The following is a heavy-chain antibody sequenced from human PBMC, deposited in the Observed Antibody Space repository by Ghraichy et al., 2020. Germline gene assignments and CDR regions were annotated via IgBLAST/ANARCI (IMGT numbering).Heavy chain of an antibody. D-gene: IGHD2-2*01. CDR2: IYTSGST. Sequence: SETLSLTCTVSGGSISSGSYYWSWIRQPAGKGLEWIGRIYTSGSTNYNPSLKSRVTISVDTSKNQFSLKLSSVTAADTAVYYCATKMNLGNQLQYYYYMDVWGKGTTVTVSS. CDR1: GGSISSGSYY. J-gene: IGHJ6*03. CDR3: ATKMNLGNQLQYYYYMDV. V-gene: IGHV4-61*02.